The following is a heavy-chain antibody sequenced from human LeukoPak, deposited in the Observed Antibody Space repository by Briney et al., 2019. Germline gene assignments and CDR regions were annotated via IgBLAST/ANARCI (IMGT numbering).Heavy chain of an antibody. CDR3: ARFTGSGSYLPRYYYYYMDV. CDR1: GFTVSSNY. J-gene: IGHJ6*03. CDR2: IYSGGST. V-gene: IGHV3-53*01. Sequence: GGSLRLSCAASGFTVSSNYMSWVRQAPGKGLEWVSVIYSGGSTYYADSVKGRFTISRDNSKNTLYLQMNSLRAEDTAVYYCARFTGSGSYLPRYYYYYMDVWGKGTTVTISS. D-gene: IGHD1-26*01.